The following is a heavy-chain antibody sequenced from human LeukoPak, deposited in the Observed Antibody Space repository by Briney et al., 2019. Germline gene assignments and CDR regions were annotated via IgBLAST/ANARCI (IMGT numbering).Heavy chain of an antibody. D-gene: IGHD4-23*01. V-gene: IGHV3-21*01. Sequence: PGGSLRFSCAASGFTFSSYSMNWVRQAPGKGLEWVSSISSSSSYIYYADSVKGRLTISRDNAKNSPYLQMNSLRAEDTAVYYCARGLRDYGGTFDYWGQGTLVTVSS. CDR1: GFTFSSYS. CDR3: ARGLRDYGGTFDY. CDR2: ISSSSSYI. J-gene: IGHJ4*02.